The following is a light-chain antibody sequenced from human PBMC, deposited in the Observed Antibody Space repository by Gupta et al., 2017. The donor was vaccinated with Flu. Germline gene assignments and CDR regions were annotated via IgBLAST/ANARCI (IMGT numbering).Light chain of an antibody. V-gene: IGKV4-1*01. J-gene: IGKJ2*02. CDR1: LSCRASQNDRNC. CDR3: QQEDSAPST. CDR2: RAS. Sequence: SLSESATIKCKVILSCRASQNDRNCLAWYQQKPGQPPKLLIQRASNWKYGVPSRLSGSGSGTDFTLTISSLQPDDVAIYYCQQEDSAPSTFGHGTKVEIK.